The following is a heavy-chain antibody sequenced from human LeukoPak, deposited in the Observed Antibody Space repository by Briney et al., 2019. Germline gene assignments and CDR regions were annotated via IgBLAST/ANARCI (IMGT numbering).Heavy chain of an antibody. J-gene: IGHJ4*02. V-gene: IGHV4-38-2*02. D-gene: IGHD2-15*01. CDR2: IFHSGSV. CDR3: ARVVASTSIDS. CDR1: GYSINSGYF. Sequence: KSSETLSLTCTVSGYSINSGYFWGWVRQPPGKGPEWIGSIFHSGSVYYNPSLRSRVTISVDTSKNQVSLKVTSVTAADTALYYCARVVASTSIDSWGQGILVTVSS.